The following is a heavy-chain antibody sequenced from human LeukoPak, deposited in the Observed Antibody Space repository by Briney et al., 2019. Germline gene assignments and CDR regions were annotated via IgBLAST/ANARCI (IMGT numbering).Heavy chain of an antibody. CDR1: GFSISSGYY. V-gene: IGHV4-38-2*01. Sequence: PSETLSLTCAVSGFSISSGYYWGWIRQPPGKGLEWIGNIYHTGNTYFNPSLGSRVTISVDTSKNQISLRLASVTVADTAIYYCERVPPYRSFDSWGQGTLVSVSS. J-gene: IGHJ4*02. CDR2: IYHTGNT. D-gene: IGHD6-19*01. CDR3: ERVPPYRSFDS.